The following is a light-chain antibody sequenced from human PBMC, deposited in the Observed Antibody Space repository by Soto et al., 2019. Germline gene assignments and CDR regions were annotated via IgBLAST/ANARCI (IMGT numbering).Light chain of an antibody. CDR2: DVS. CDR1: SSDVGGYNY. Sequence: QSVLTQPASVSGSPGQSITISCTGTSSDVGGYNYVSWYQQHPGKAPKLMIYDVSNPPSGVSNRFSGSKSGNTASLTISGLQAEDKADYYCSSYTSSNTLGVFGGGTKLTFL. V-gene: IGLV2-14*01. CDR3: SSYTSSNTLGV. J-gene: IGLJ2*01.